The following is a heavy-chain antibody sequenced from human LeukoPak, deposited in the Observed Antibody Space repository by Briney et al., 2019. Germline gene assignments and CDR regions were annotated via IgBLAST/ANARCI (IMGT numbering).Heavy chain of an antibody. Sequence: GGSLRLSCAASGFTFSSYWMSWVRQAPGKGLEWVANIKQDGSEKYYVDSVKGRLTISRDNAKNSLYLQMNSLRAEDTAVYYCARDKGYYDSSGYSTVTDYWGQRTLVTVSS. V-gene: IGHV3-7*01. D-gene: IGHD3-22*01. CDR3: ARDKGYYDSSGYSTVTDY. J-gene: IGHJ4*02. CDR2: IKQDGSEK. CDR1: GFTFSSYW.